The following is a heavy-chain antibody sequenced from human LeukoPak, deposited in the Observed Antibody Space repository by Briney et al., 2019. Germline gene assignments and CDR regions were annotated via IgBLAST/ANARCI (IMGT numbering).Heavy chain of an antibody. J-gene: IGHJ6*02. D-gene: IGHD1-26*01. V-gene: IGHV3-21*01. Sequence: PGGSLRLSCAASGFTFSSYSMNWVRQAPGKGLEWVSSISSSSSYIYYADSVKGRFTISRDNAKNSLYLQMSSLRAEDTAVYYCARDLEYSGSYYYYYGMDVWGQGTTVTVSS. CDR1: GFTFSSYS. CDR2: ISSSSSYI. CDR3: ARDLEYSGSYYYYYGMDV.